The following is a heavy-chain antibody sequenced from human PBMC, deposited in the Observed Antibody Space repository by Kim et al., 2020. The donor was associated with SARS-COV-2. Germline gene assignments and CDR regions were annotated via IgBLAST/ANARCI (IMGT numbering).Heavy chain of an antibody. CDR1: GFTFSSYS. D-gene: IGHD2-2*01. V-gene: IGHV3-48*02. Sequence: GGSLRLSCAASGFTFSSYSMNWVRQAPGKGLEWVSYISSSSSTIYYADSVKGRFTISRDNAKNSLYLQMNSLRDEDTAVYYCARIPAAIVSYYYYGMDVWGQGTTVTVSS. CDR2: ISSSSSTI. CDR3: ARIPAAIVSYYYYGMDV. J-gene: IGHJ6*02.